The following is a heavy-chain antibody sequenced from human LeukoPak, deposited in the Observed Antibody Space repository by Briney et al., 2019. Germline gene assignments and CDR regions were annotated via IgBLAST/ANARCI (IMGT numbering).Heavy chain of an antibody. Sequence: GGSLRLSCAASGFTFSSYSMNWVRQAPGKGLEWVAFIRYDGSNKYYADSVKGRFTISRDNSKNTLYLQMNSLRAEDTAVYYCAKWDCSGGSCYRTTPLDYWGQGTLVTVSS. V-gene: IGHV3-30*02. D-gene: IGHD2-15*01. J-gene: IGHJ4*02. CDR1: GFTFSSYS. CDR3: AKWDCSGGSCYRTTPLDY. CDR2: IRYDGSNK.